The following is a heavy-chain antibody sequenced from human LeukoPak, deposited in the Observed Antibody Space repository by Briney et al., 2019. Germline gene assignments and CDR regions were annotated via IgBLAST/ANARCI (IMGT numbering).Heavy chain of an antibody. D-gene: IGHD6-13*01. J-gene: IGHJ4*02. V-gene: IGHV3-74*01. CDR1: GFTFSSYW. CDR2: ISDGGSTT. Sequence: GGSLRLSCAASGFTFSSYWMHWVRQAPGKGLVWVSRISDGGSTTTYADSVKGRFTISRDNSKNTLYLQMNSLRAEDTAVYYCARIAAAVWYYFDYWGQGTLVTVSS. CDR3: ARIAAAVWYYFDY.